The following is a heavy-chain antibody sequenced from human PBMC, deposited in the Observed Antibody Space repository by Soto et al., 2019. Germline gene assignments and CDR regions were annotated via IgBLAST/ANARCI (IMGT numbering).Heavy chain of an antibody. D-gene: IGHD6-19*01. CDR3: ASSQWLDAFDI. CDR1: GGSISSSSYY. Sequence: QLQLQESGPGLVKPSETLSLTCTVSGGSISSSSYYWGWIRQPPGKGLEWIGSIYYSGSTYYNPSLKSRVTISVDTSKNQFSLKLSSVTAADTAVYYCASSQWLDAFDIWGQGTMVTVSS. J-gene: IGHJ3*02. CDR2: IYYSGST. V-gene: IGHV4-39*01.